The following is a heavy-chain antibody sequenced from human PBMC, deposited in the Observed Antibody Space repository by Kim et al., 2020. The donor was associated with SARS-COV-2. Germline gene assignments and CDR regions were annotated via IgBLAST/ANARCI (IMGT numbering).Heavy chain of an antibody. CDR3: AKDGPIVGAPGGFDY. V-gene: IGHV3-23*01. J-gene: IGHJ4*02. Sequence: DSVRGRFTISREHSKNTLYLQMNSLRAEDTAVYYCAKDGPIVGAPGGFDYWGQGTLVTVSS. D-gene: IGHD1-26*01.